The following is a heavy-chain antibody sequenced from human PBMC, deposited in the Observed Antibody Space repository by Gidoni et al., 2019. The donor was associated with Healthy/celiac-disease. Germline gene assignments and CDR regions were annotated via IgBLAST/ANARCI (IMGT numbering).Heavy chain of an antibody. CDR3: ARGTQGYSTRYFDY. CDR1: GGSISSYY. D-gene: IGHD1-1*01. V-gene: IGHV4-4*07. J-gene: IGHJ4*02. CDR2: IYTSGRT. Sequence: QVQLQESGPGLVKPSETLSLTCTVSGGSISSYYWSWIRQPAGKGLEWIGRIYTSGRTNYNPSLKSRVTMSVDTSKNQFSLKLSSVTAADTAVYYCARGTQGYSTRYFDYWGQGTLVTVSS.